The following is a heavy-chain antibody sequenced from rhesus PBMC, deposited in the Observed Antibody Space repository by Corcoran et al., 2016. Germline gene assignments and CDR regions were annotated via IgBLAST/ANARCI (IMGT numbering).Heavy chain of an antibody. CDR2: IQGDISGT. V-gene: IGHV4-143*01. D-gene: IGHD5-36*01. CDR3: ARLARYGVSEYWYFDI. J-gene: IGHJ2*01. Sequence: QVQLQESGPGLVKPSETLSLTCTVSCCSISGYYCWSWLRPSPGRGLGGIGGIQGDISGTDHNPSLNNRASIPRDTSKNQFSLRLTAVAAADTAVYYCARLARYGVSEYWYFDIWGPGTPITISS. CDR1: CCSISGYYC.